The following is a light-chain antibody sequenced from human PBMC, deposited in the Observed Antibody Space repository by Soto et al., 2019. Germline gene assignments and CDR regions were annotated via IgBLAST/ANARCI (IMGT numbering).Light chain of an antibody. V-gene: IGKV3-20*01. Sequence: EIVLTQSPGTLSLSPGERATLSCRASQSVSNNYLPWYQKKPGHATRLIIYGSSNRDTGIPDRFSGSGSGTDFTLTISRLGPEDFAVYCCQQYCXSGTCGQGTTV. CDR1: QSVSNNY. CDR3: QQYCXSGT. CDR2: GSS. J-gene: IGKJ1*01.